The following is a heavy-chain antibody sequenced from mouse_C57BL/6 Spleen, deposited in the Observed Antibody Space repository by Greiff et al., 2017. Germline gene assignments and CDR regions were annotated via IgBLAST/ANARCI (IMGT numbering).Heavy chain of an antibody. J-gene: IGHJ4*01. CDR2: ISYDGSN. CDR3: AREEGDAMDY. Sequence: ESGPGLVKPSQSLSLTCSVTGYSITSGYYWNWIRQFPGNKLEWMGYISYDGSNNYNPSLKNRISITRDTSKNQFFLKLNSVTTEDTATYYCAREEGDAMDYWGQGTSVTVSS. V-gene: IGHV3-6*01. CDR1: GYSITSGYY.